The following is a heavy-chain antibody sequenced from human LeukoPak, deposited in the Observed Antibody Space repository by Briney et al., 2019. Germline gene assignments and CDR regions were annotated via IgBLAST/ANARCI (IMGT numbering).Heavy chain of an antibody. Sequence: GGSLRLSCTASDFILSTYAMSWVRQAPGKGLEWVSSISGNGAHPYYADSVRGRFSISRDFSRNAVFLQMSSLRVEDTATYYCAKAVDGRGYYFERGADFWGQGTMVTVSS. J-gene: IGHJ4*02. D-gene: IGHD3-22*01. CDR2: ISGNGAHP. CDR1: DFILSTYA. V-gene: IGHV3-23*01. CDR3: AKAVDGRGYYFERGADF.